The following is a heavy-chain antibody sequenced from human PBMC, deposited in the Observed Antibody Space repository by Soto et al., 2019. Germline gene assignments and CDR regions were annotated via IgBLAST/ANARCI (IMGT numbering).Heavy chain of an antibody. CDR3: ASSSTYYYDSSGYDY. Sequence: GGSLRLSCAASGFTVSSNYMSWVRQAPGKGLEWVSVIYSGGSTYYADSVKGRFTISRDNSKNTLYLQMNSLRAEDTAVYYCASSSTYYYDSSGYDYWGQGTLVTVSS. CDR1: GFTVSSNY. D-gene: IGHD3-22*01. V-gene: IGHV3-66*01. CDR2: IYSGGST. J-gene: IGHJ4*02.